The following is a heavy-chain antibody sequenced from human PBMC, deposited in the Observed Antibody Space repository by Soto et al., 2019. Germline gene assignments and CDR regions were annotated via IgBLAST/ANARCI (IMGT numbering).Heavy chain of an antibody. Sequence: PGGSLRLSCAASGFTFSSYSMNWVRQAPGKGLEWVSSISSSSSYIYYADSVKGRFTISRDNAKNSLYLQMNSLRAEDTAVYYCAKNWDTTFSSSSHWGQGALVTVSS. V-gene: IGHV3-21*04. CDR1: GFTFSSYS. CDR2: ISSSSSYI. D-gene: IGHD6-6*01. J-gene: IGHJ4*02. CDR3: AKNWDTTFSSSSH.